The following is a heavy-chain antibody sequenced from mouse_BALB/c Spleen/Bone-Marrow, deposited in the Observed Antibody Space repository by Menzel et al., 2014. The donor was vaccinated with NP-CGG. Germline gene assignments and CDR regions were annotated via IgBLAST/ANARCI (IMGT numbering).Heavy chain of an antibody. CDR1: GFTFSYYT. J-gene: IGHJ4*01. CDR2: ISNGGSTT. CDR3: ARDGYDVGGALDY. V-gene: IGHV5-12-2*01. Sequence: EVKLQESGGGLVQPGGSLKLSCAASGFTFSYYTMSWVRQTPEKRLEWVAYISNGGSTTYHPDTVKGRFTIPRDNAKNTLYLQMGSLKSEDTAMYYCARDGYDVGGALDYWGQGTSVTVSS. D-gene: IGHD2-2*01.